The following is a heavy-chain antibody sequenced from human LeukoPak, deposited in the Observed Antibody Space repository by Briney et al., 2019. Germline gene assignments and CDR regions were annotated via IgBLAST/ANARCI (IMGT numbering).Heavy chain of an antibody. Sequence: GGSLRLSCAASGFTISNYWMSWVRQAPGKGPEWVANIKQDGSEKYYVGSVKGRFTISRDNAKNSLYLQTNSLRAEDTAVYYCARDLRGSGWYFDYWGQGTLVTVSS. CDR1: GFTISNYW. CDR2: IKQDGSEK. CDR3: ARDLRGSGWYFDY. V-gene: IGHV3-7*01. J-gene: IGHJ4*02. D-gene: IGHD6-19*01.